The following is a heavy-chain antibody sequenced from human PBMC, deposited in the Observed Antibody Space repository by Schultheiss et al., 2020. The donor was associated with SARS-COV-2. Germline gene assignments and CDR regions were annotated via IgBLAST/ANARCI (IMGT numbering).Heavy chain of an antibody. CDR2: INHSGST. D-gene: IGHD3-22*01. Sequence: SETLSLTCAVYGGSFSGYYWSWIRQPPGKGLEWIGEINHSGSTNYNPSLKSRVTISVDTSKNQFSLKLSSVTAADTAVYYCARGRDSSGYPTGFDYWGQGTLVTVSS. CDR1: GGSFSGYY. J-gene: IGHJ4*02. V-gene: IGHV4-34*01. CDR3: ARGRDSSGYPTGFDY.